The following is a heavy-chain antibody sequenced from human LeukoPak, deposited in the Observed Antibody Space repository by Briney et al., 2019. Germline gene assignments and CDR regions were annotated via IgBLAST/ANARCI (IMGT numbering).Heavy chain of an antibody. CDR2: IYYSGST. J-gene: IGHJ3*02. V-gene: IGHV4-59*01. CDR1: GGSISSYY. D-gene: IGHD3-10*01. CDR3: ARDVMVRGVYAFDI. Sequence: PSETLSLTCTVSGGSISSYYWSWIRQPPGKGLEWIGYIYYSGSTNYNPSLKSRVTISVDTSKNQFSLKLSSVTAADTAVYYCARDVMVRGVYAFDIWGQGTMVTVSS.